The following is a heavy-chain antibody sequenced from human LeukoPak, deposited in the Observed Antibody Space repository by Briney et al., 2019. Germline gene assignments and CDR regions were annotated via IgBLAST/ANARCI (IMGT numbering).Heavy chain of an antibody. D-gene: IGHD2-15*01. CDR3: ARRGLLQWVPGSPQNYYYYYGMDV. Sequence: GESLKISCKGSGYSFTSYWIGWVRQMPGKGLEWMGIIYPGDSDTRYSPSFQGQVTISADKSISTAYLQWSSLKAPDTAMYYCARRGLLQWVPGSPQNYYYYYGMDVWGQGTTVTVSS. CDR2: IYPGDSDT. CDR1: GYSFTSYW. V-gene: IGHV5-51*01. J-gene: IGHJ6*02.